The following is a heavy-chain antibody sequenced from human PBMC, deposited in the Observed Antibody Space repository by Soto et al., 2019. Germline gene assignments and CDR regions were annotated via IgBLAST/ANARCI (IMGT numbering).Heavy chain of an antibody. D-gene: IGHD6-19*01. CDR3: ARERIAVAGSYFDY. V-gene: IGHV4-39*02. Sequence: QLQLQESGPGLVKPSETLSLTCTVSAGSISSSSYYWGWIRQPPGKGLEWIGSIYYSGSTYYNPSLKSRVTISVDTSKNQFSLKLSSVTAADTAVYYCARERIAVAGSYFDYWGQGTLVTVSS. CDR2: IYYSGST. CDR1: AGSISSSSYY. J-gene: IGHJ4*02.